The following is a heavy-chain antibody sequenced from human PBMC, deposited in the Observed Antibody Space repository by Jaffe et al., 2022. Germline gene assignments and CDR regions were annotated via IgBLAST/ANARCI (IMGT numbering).Heavy chain of an antibody. CDR1: GYSISSGYY. CDR3: ASSPRFLYYAPFEAFDI. J-gene: IGHJ3*02. CDR2: IYHSGST. V-gene: IGHV4-38-2*01. D-gene: IGHD3-10*01. Sequence: QVQLQESGPGLVKPSETLSLTCAVSGYSISSGYYWGWIRQPPGKGLEWIGSIYHSGSTYYNPSLKSRVTISVDTSKNQFSLKLSSVTAADTAVYYCASSPRFLYYAPFEAFDIWGQGTMVTVSS.